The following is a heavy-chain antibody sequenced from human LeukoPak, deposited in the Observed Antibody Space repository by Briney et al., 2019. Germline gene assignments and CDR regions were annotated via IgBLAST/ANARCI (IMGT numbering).Heavy chain of an antibody. D-gene: IGHD3-10*01. J-gene: IGHJ4*02. V-gene: IGHV3-7*04. CDR1: GFTLSRYW. CDR2: IKHDGSEK. Sequence: PGGSLRLSCAASGFTLSRYWMSWVRRAPGKGLEWVANIKHDGSEKYYVDSVKGRFTISRDNAKNSLYLQMNSLRGEDTAVYYCARDRDYYNYFEYWGQGTLVTVFS. CDR3: ARDRDYYNYFEY.